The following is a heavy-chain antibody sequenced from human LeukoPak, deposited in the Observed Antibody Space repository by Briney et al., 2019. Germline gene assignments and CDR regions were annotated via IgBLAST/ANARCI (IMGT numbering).Heavy chain of an antibody. CDR1: GGTFSSYA. D-gene: IGHD2-2*01. V-gene: IGHV1-69*04. Sequence: SVKVSCKASGGTFSSYAISWVRQAPGQGLEWMGRIIPILGIANYAQKFQGRVTITADKSTSTAYMELRSLRSEDTAVYYCARDRIVVVPAANSYYFDYWGQGTLVTVSS. CDR3: ARDRIVVVPAANSYYFDY. J-gene: IGHJ4*02. CDR2: IIPILGIA.